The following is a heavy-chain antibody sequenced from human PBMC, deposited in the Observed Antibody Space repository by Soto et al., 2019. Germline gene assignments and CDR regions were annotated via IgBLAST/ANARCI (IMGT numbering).Heavy chain of an antibody. CDR2: INPNSGGT. V-gene: IGHV1-2*02. J-gene: IGHJ6*02. CDR1: GYTFTGYY. CDR3: ARDVAVTSSYYYYGMDV. Sequence: ASVKVSCKASGYTFTGYYMHWVRQAPGQGLEWMGWINPNSGGTNYAQKFQGRVTMTRDTSISTAYMELSRLRSDDTAVYYCARDVAVTSSYYYYGMDVWGQGTTVTVSS. D-gene: IGHD6-19*01.